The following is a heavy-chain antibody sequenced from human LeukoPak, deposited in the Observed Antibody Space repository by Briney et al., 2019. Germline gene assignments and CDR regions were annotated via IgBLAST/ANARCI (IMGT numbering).Heavy chain of an antibody. J-gene: IGHJ4*02. Sequence: GGSLRLSCAPPGFSFTTYARNWVRQAPGKGLGWVSAISGSGDSTHYAGSVKGRFTISRDNSKNTLYLQMNSLRAEDTAIYYCARWDIAAAADFDYWGQGTLVTVSS. CDR2: ISGSGDST. D-gene: IGHD6-13*01. V-gene: IGHV3-23*01. CDR1: GFSFTTYA. CDR3: ARWDIAAAADFDY.